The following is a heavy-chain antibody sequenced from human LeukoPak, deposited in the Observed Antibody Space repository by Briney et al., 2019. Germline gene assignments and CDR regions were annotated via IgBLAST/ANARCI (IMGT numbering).Heavy chain of an antibody. V-gene: IGHV4-59*01. J-gene: IGHJ3*02. CDR1: GGSISSYY. CDR3: VRDCPHRGYSCGPWTFDI. D-gene: IGHD5-18*01. Sequence: SETLSLTCTVSGGSISSYYWSWIRQPPGKGLEWIGYIYYSGSTNYNPSLKSRVTISVDTSKNQFSLKLSSVTAADTAVYYCVRDCPHRGYSCGPWTFDIWGQGTMVTVSS. CDR2: IYYSGST.